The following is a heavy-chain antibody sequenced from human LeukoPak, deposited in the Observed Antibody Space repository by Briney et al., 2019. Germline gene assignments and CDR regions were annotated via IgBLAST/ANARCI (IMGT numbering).Heavy chain of an antibody. CDR3: AARYGGNPYYFDY. CDR2: INHSGST. D-gene: IGHD4-17*01. J-gene: IGHJ4*02. CDR1: GGSFSGYY. Sequence: SETLSLTCAVYGGSFSGYYWSWIRQPPGKGLEWIGEINHSGSTNYNPSLKSRVTISVDTSKNQFSLKLSSVTAAGTAVYYCAARYGGNPYYFDYWGQGTLVTVSS. V-gene: IGHV4-34*01.